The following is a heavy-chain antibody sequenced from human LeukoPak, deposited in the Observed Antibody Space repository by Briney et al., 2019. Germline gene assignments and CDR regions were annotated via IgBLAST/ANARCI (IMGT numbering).Heavy chain of an antibody. J-gene: IGHJ4*02. V-gene: IGHV4-39*01. CDR2: IYYSGTT. Sequence: SETLSLTCTVSGGSISSSNYYWGWIRQPPGKGLEWIGSIYYSGTTYYSSSLKSRVIISVDTSKNQFSLKLSSVTATDTAVYYCARHEAQDFDYWGQGTLVTVSS. CDR3: ARHEAQDFDY. CDR1: GGSISSSNYY.